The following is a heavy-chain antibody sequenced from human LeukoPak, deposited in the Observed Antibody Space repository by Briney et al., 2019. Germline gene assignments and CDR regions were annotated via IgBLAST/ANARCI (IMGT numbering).Heavy chain of an antibody. J-gene: IGHJ4*02. V-gene: IGHV4-39*01. CDR2: IYYSGTT. Sequence: SETLSLTCTVSGGSISSSNYYWGWIRQPPGKGLEWIGSIYYSGTTYYSSSLKSRVIISVDTSKNQFSLKLSSVTATDTAVYYCARHEAQDFDYWGQGTLVTVSS. CDR3: ARHEAQDFDY. CDR1: GGSISSSNYY.